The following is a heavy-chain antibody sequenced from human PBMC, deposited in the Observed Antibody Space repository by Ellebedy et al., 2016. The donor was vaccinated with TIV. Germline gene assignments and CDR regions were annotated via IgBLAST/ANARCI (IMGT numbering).Heavy chain of an antibody. V-gene: IGHV1-46*01. D-gene: IGHD4-23*01. J-gene: IGHJ5*02. CDR3: ARGRYGGNEWFDP. CDR1: GYTFTSNY. Sequence: AALVKVSCKASGYTFTSNYMHWVRQAPGQGLEWMGIIYPSGGSTTYAQNFKGRVTMTSATSTNTVYMELSSLRSEDTAVYYCARGRYGGNEWFDPWGQGTLVTVSS. CDR2: IYPSGGST.